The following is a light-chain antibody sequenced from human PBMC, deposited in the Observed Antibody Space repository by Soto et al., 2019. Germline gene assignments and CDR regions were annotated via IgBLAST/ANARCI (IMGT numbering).Light chain of an antibody. CDR3: QQYKTYLYT. CDR2: RAS. CDR1: QSISSW. J-gene: IGKJ2*01. V-gene: IGKV1-5*03. Sequence: DIQMTQSPSTLSASVGDRVTITCRASQSISSWLAWYQQKPGKAPKLLIYRASSLESGVPSRFSGSGSGTEFTLTISSLQPDDFATYYCQQYKTYLYTFAQGTKLEIK.